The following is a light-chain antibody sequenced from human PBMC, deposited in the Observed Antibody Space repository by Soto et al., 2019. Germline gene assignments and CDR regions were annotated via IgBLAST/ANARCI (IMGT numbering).Light chain of an antibody. Sequence: DIQMTQSPSTLSASVGDRVTIACRASQSIGIWLAWYQQKPGKAPKLLIYKAASLEGGVPSRFSGSGSGTDFTLTLSSLQPDDFATYYCQQYERDPVTFGLGTKLEIK. CDR3: QQYERDPVT. CDR2: KAA. CDR1: QSIGIW. J-gene: IGKJ2*01. V-gene: IGKV1-5*03.